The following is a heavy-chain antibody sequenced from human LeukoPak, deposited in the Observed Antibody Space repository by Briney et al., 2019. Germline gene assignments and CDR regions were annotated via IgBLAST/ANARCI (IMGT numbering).Heavy chain of an antibody. D-gene: IGHD2-21*02. CDR2: ISSSGTSM. J-gene: IGHJ4*02. Sequence: PGGSPRLSCAASGFTFSDYYMNWIRQAPGKGLEWVSYISSSGTSMFYADSVKGRFSISRDNAKNLLHLQMNSLRAEDTAVYYCARAPGDPIDYWGQGTLVTVSS. V-gene: IGHV3-11*04. CDR1: GFTFSDYY. CDR3: ARAPGDPIDY.